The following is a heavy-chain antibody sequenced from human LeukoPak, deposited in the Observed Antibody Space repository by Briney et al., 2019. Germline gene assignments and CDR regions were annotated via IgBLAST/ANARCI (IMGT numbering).Heavy chain of an antibody. CDR1: GGSINSYY. Sequence: SETLSLTCTVSGGSINSYYWSWIRQPPGKGLEWIGYIYYSGSTNYNPSLKSRVTISVDTSKNQFSLKLSSVTAADTAVYYCARDAARYYYDSSGYGDAFDIWGQGTMVTVSS. V-gene: IGHV4-59*01. J-gene: IGHJ3*02. CDR3: ARDAARYYYDSSGYGDAFDI. D-gene: IGHD3-22*01. CDR2: IYYSGST.